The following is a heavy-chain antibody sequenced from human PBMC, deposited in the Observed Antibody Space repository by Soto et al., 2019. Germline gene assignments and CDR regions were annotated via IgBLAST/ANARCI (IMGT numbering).Heavy chain of an antibody. Sequence: SSETLSLTCTVSGGSISSGGYYWYWIRQHPGKGLEWIGYIYYSGTTYYNPSLKSRVTISVDTSKNQFSLKLSSVTAADTAVYYCARARGARYFDYWGQGTLVTVSS. CDR3: ARARGARYFDY. J-gene: IGHJ4*02. D-gene: IGHD2-15*01. CDR1: GGSISSGGYY. CDR2: IYYSGTT. V-gene: IGHV4-30-4*08.